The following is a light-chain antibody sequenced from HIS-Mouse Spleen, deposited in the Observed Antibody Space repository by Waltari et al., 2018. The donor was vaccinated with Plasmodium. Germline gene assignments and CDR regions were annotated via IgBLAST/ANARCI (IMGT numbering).Light chain of an antibody. Sequence: QSALTQPASVSGSPGQSITISCTGTSSDVGGYNYVSWYQQHPGKASKLMIYDVSNRPSGVSNRVSGSKSGNTASLTISGLQAEDEADYYCSSYTSSSTLVVFGGGTKLTVL. CDR3: SSYTSSSTLVV. CDR1: SSDVGGYNY. V-gene: IGLV2-14*03. CDR2: DVS. J-gene: IGLJ2*01.